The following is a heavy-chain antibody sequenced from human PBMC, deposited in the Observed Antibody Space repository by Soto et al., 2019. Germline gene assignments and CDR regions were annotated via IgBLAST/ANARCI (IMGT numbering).Heavy chain of an antibody. CDR3: ARDRIAAAGYDAFDI. CDR1: GFTFSSYS. CDR2: ISSSSYI. V-gene: IGHV3-21*01. D-gene: IGHD6-13*01. J-gene: IGHJ3*02. Sequence: LRLSCAASGFTFSSYSMNWVRQAPGKGLEWVSSISSSSYIYYADSVKGRFTISRDNAKNSLYLQMNSLRAKDTAVYYCARDRIAAAGYDAFDIWGQGTMVTVSS.